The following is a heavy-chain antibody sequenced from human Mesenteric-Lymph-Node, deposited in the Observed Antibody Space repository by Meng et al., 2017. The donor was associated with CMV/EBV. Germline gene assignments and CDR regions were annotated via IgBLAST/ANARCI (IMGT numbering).Heavy chain of an antibody. Sequence: GSLRLSCTVSGGSISSYYWSWIRQPPGKGLEWIGYVFYSGSTNYNPSLKSRVTISVDTSKNQFSLKLSSVTAADTAVYYCARDGVASRPYVGIDYWGQGTLVTVSS. V-gene: IGHV4-59*01. J-gene: IGHJ4*02. CDR1: GGSISSYY. D-gene: IGHD6-6*01. CDR3: ARDGVASRPYVGIDY. CDR2: VFYSGST.